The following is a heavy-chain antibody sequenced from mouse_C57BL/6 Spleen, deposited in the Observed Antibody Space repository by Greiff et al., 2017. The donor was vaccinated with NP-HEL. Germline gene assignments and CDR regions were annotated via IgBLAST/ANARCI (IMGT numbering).Heavy chain of an antibody. D-gene: IGHD3-2*02. Sequence: EVQLVESGGDLVKPGGSLKLSCAASGFTFSSYGMSWVRQTPDKRLEWVATISSGGSYTYYPDSVKGRFTISRDNAKNTLYLQMSSLKSEDTAMYYCARLTAQAVVRYALCYWGQGTSVTVAS. J-gene: IGHJ4*01. CDR1: GFTFSSYG. CDR3: ARLTAQAVVRYALCY. V-gene: IGHV5-6*01. CDR2: ISSGGSYT.